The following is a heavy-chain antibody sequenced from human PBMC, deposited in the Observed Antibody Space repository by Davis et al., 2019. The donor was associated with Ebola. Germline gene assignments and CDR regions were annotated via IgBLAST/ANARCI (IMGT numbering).Heavy chain of an antibody. V-gene: IGHV3-21*01. CDR3: GGSDYYYYGMDV. Sequence: GGSLRLSCETSGFIFTKYGMHWVRQAPGKGLEWVSSISISSAFIYYADSVKGRFTVSRDNAKNSLSLQMNSLRAEDTAVYYCGGSDYYYYGMDVWGKGTTVTVSS. J-gene: IGHJ6*04. CDR1: GFIFTKYG. CDR2: ISISSAFI. D-gene: IGHD2-15*01.